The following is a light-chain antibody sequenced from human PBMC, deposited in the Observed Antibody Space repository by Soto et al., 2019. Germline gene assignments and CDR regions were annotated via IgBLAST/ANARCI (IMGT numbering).Light chain of an antibody. CDR2: DAS. CDR1: QSVSRY. V-gene: IGKV3-11*01. CDR3: QQRSNWPLT. Sequence: EIVMTQSPATLSVSPGERATPSCRASQSVSRYLACYQQQPGQPPRLLIYDASNTAIGLPARFSRSGSGTDFTLTISSLEPEDFAVYYCQQRSNWPLTFGGGTKVDIK. J-gene: IGKJ4*01.